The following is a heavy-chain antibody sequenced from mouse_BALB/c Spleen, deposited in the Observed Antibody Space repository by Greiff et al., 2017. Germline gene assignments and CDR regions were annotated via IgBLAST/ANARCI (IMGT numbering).Heavy chain of an antibody. CDR2: INPSTGYT. CDR3: ARGPYYFDY. Sequence: VQLQQSGTVLARPGASVKMSCKASGYTFTSYWMHWVKQRPGQGLEWIGYINPSTGYTEYNQKFKDKATLTADKSSSTAYMQLSSLTSEDSAVYYCARGPYYFDYWGQGTTLTVSS. CDR1: GYTFTSYW. V-gene: IGHV1-4*01. J-gene: IGHJ2*01.